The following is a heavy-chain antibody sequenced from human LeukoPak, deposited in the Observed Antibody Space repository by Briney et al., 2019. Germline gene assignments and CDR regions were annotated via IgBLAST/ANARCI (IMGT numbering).Heavy chain of an antibody. CDR2: IYYSGST. V-gene: IGHV4-59*01. CDR3: ARAVGGATLIFDY. Sequence: PSETLSLTCTVSGGSISSYYWSWIRQPPGKGLEWIGYIYYSGSTNYNPSLKSRVTISVDTSKNQFSLKLSSVTAADTAVYYCARAVGGATLIFDYWGQGTLVTVSS. J-gene: IGHJ4*02. D-gene: IGHD1-26*01. CDR1: GGSISSYY.